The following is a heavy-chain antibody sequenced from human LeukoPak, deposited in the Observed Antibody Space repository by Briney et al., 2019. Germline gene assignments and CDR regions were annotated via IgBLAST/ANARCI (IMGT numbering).Heavy chain of an antibody. Sequence: ASVKVSCKASGYTFTSYGISWVRQAPGQGLEWMGWISAYNGNTNYAQKLQGRVTMTTDTSTSTAFMELSSLTSEDTAVYYCARGVNSQGTAMVLFDSWGQGSLVTVSA. CDR2: ISAYNGNT. J-gene: IGHJ4*02. CDR1: GYTFTSYG. CDR3: ARGVNSQGTAMVLFDS. D-gene: IGHD5-18*01. V-gene: IGHV1-18*01.